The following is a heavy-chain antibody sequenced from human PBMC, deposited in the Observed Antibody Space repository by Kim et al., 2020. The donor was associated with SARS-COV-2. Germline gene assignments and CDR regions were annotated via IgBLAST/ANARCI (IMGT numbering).Heavy chain of an antibody. CDR3: AKDFWSRVATPFGWFDP. J-gene: IGHJ5*02. Sequence: GGSLRLSCAASGFTFSSYAMNWVRQAPGKGLEWVSDISGSGGSTYYADSVKGRFTISRDNSKNTLYLQMNSLRAEDTAVYYCAKDFWSRVATPFGWFDPWGQGTLVTVSS. CDR2: ISGSGGST. CDR1: GFTFSSYA. D-gene: IGHD5-12*01. V-gene: IGHV3-23*01.